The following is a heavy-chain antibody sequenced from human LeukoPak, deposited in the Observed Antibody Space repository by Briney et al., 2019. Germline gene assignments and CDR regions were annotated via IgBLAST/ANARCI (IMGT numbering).Heavy chain of an antibody. CDR1: GFPFSSYS. CDR2: ISPSTSTI. J-gene: IGHJ5*02. CDR3: ARGGVVVTATRLFWLDP. V-gene: IGHV3-48*02. D-gene: IGHD2-21*02. Sequence: PGGSLRLSCAASGFPFSSYSMNWVRQAPGKGLECVSLISPSTSTIYYADSVKGRFTISRDNAKNSLYLQMNSLRDDDTAVYYCARGGVVVTATRLFWLDPWGQGTLVTVSS.